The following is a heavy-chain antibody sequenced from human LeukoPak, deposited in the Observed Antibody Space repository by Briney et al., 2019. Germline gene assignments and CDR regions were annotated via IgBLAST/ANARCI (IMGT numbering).Heavy chain of an antibody. CDR1: GFTVSSNY. CDR2: IYSGSST. Sequence: GGSLRLSCAASGFTVSSNYMSWVRQAPGKGLEWVSVIYSGSSTYYADSVKGRFTISRDNSKNTLYLQMNSLRAEDTAVYYCAKGSTSNGFDYWGQGTLVTVSS. CDR3: AKGSTSNGFDY. V-gene: IGHV3-53*01. J-gene: IGHJ4*02. D-gene: IGHD2-2*01.